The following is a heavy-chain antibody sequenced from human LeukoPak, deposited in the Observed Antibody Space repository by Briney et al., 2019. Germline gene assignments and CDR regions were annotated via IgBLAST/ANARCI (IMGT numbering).Heavy chain of an antibody. V-gene: IGHV1-2*02. D-gene: IGHD2-2*01. CDR3: ARARGDIVVVPAAIWFDP. Sequence: GASVKVSCKASGYTFTGYYMHWVRQAPGQGLEWMGWIKPNSGGTNYAQKFQGRVSMTRDTSISIAYMELSRLRSDDTAVYYCARARGDIVVVPAAIWFDPWGQGTLVTVSS. CDR1: GYTFTGYY. CDR2: IKPNSGGT. J-gene: IGHJ5*02.